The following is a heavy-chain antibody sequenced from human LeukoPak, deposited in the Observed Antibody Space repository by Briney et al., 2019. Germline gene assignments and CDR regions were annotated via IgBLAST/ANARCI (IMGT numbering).Heavy chain of an antibody. V-gene: IGHV1-2*02. CDR3: AVLGYCSSTSCKQSGGSGPQQPDLDY. D-gene: IGHD2-2*01. J-gene: IGHJ4*02. CDR2: INPNSGGT. Sequence: VASVNVSCKASGYTFTGYYMHWVRQAPGQGLEWIGWINPNSGGTNYAQKFQGRVTMTRDTSISTAYMELSRLRSDDTAVYYCAVLGYCSSTSCKQSGGSGPQQPDLDYWGQGTLVTVSS. CDR1: GYTFTGYY.